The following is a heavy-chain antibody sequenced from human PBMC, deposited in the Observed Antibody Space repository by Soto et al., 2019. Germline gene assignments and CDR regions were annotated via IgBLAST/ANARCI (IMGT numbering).Heavy chain of an antibody. CDR1: GFTFSDYS. V-gene: IGHV3-64D*06. J-gene: IGHJ5*02. D-gene: IGHD3-9*01. CDR3: VKVSTFYDILTVYYSTNFFDP. Sequence: SXGSLRLSCSASGFTFSDYSMHWVRQAPGKGLQYVSSINSDGGITYYADSVRGRFTMSRDNSRNTLYLQMNSLRPEDTAVYYCVKVSTFYDILTVYYSTNFFDPWGQGTLVTVSS. CDR2: INSDGGIT.